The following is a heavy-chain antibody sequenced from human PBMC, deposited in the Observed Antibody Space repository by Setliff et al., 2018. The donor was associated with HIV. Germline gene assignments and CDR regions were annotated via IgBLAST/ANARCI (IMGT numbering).Heavy chain of an antibody. CDR1: GGSFSGFY. D-gene: IGHD5-12*01. V-gene: IGHV4-34*01. J-gene: IGHJ4*02. CDR3: ARGPVSGYDRGWVDS. CDR2: IDHSGGP. Sequence: SETLSLTCAVYGGSFSGFYWNWIRQPPGKGLEWIGEIDHSGGPNYKSSLKSRVTITIDTSKNQFSLKVTSVTAADTAIYYCARGPVSGYDRGWVDSWGQGTQVTVSS.